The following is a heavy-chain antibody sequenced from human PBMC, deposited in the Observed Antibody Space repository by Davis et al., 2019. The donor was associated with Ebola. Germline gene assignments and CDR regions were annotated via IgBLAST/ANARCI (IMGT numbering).Heavy chain of an antibody. V-gene: IGHV3-11*04. CDR2: ISSSGSTI. J-gene: IGHJ6*02. CDR3: ARDLLEPLYYYYGMDV. Sequence: GESLKISCAASGFTFSDYYMSWIRQAPGKGLEWVSYISSSGSTIYYADSVKGRFTISRDNAKKSLYLQMNSLRDEDTAVYYCARDLLEPLYYYYGMDVWGQGTTVTVSS. CDR1: GFTFSDYY. D-gene: IGHD1-1*01.